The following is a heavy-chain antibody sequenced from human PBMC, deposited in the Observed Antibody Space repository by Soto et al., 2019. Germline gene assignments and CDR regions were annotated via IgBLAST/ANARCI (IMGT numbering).Heavy chain of an antibody. J-gene: IGHJ4*02. Sequence: QVQLVQSGAEVKKPGSSVKVSCKTSGGTFSNDIITWVRQAPGQGLEWMGRIIPLLDIANYAQKFQGRVTITADKSPSTAYMELNSLRSEDTAVYYCARDSPIGSTFSGYDAIDYWGQGTLVTVSS. V-gene: IGHV1-69*08. CDR2: IIPLLDIA. CDR3: ARDSPIGSTFSGYDAIDY. CDR1: GGTFSNDI. D-gene: IGHD5-12*01.